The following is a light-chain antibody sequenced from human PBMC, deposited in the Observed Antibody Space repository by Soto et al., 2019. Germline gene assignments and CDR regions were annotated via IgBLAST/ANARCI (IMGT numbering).Light chain of an antibody. V-gene: IGLV1-40*01. CDR1: SSNIGAGYD. CDR2: GNS. Sequence: QSVLTQPPSVSGAPGQSVTISCTGSSSNIGAGYDVHWYQQLPGTAPKLLIYGNSNRPSGVPDRFSGSKSGTSASLAITGLQAEDEADYYCQSYDSNLSGSVFGTGTKLTVL. CDR3: QSYDSNLSGSV. J-gene: IGLJ1*01.